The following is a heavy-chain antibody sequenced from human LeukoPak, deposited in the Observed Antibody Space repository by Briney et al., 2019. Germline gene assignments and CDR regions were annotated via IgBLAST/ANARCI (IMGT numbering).Heavy chain of an antibody. CDR3: ARGGVVPARPIDYYYYYMDV. V-gene: IGHV3-7*01. CDR1: GFTFSSYW. D-gene: IGHD2-2*01. CDR2: IKQDGSEK. J-gene: IGHJ6*03. Sequence: GGSLRLSCAASGFTFSSYWMSWVRQAPGKGLEWVANIKQDGSEKYYVDSVKGRFTISRDNAKNSLYLQMNSLRAEDTAVYYCARGGVVPARPIDYYYYYMDVWGKGTTVTVSS.